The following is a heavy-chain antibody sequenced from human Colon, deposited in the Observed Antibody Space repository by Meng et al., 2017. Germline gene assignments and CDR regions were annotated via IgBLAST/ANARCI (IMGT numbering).Heavy chain of an antibody. V-gene: IGHV4-34*01. CDR3: ARGPFRGVMMS. CDR1: GGSFSGYY. D-gene: IGHD3-10*01. CDR2: INHGGIT. Sequence: QVQLQQWGAGLLKPSETLSPTCAVYGGSFSGYYCNWIRQPPGKGLEWIGEINHGGITNYNPSLKSRITISVDTSQKQFSLKLTSVTAADTAVYYCARGPFRGVMMSWGQGTLVTVSS. J-gene: IGHJ5*02.